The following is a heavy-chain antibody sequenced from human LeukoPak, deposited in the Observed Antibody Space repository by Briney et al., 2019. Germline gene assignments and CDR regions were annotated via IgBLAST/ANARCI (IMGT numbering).Heavy chain of an antibody. V-gene: IGHV3-53*01. CDR3: AREGATTAFDY. CDR2: IYSGGRT. Sequence: GGSLRLSCAVSGFTVSNNYMNWVRQAPGKGLEWVSIIYSGGRTYYADSAKGRFTIPRDIFKNTVYLQMNSLRAEDTAVYYCAREGATTAFDYWGQGTLVTVSS. CDR1: GFTVSNNY. J-gene: IGHJ4*02. D-gene: IGHD1-26*01.